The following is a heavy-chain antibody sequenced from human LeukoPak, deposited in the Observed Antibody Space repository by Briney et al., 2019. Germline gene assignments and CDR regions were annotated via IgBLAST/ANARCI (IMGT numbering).Heavy chain of an antibody. CDR3: ARGTAWGSGSYPWFDP. CDR1: GGSISSYY. Sequence: SETLSLTCTVSGGSISSYYWSWIRQPPGKGLKWIGYIYYSGSTSYSPSLRSRVTISVDTSKNQFSLKLSSVTAADTAVYYCARGTAWGSGSYPWFDPWGQGTLVTVSS. CDR2: IYYSGST. J-gene: IGHJ5*02. V-gene: IGHV4-59*12. D-gene: IGHD3-10*01.